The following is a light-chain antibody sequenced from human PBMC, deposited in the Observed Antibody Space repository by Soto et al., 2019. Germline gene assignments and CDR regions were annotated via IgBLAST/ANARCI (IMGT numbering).Light chain of an antibody. CDR3: QQLNSYPLT. V-gene: IGKV1-9*01. Sequence: DIQLTQSPSFLSASVGDRVTITCRANQGISSYLAWYHQKPGKAPKLLIYAASTLQSGVPSRFSGTGSGTEFTLTISRLQPEDFATYYCQQLNSYPLTFGGGTKVEIK. CDR1: QGISSY. J-gene: IGKJ4*01. CDR2: AAS.